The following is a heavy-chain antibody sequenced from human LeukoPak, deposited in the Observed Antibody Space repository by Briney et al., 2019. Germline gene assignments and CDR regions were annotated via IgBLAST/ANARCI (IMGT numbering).Heavy chain of an antibody. CDR2: ISSNGGST. V-gene: IGHV3-64D*06. Sequence: GGSLRLSCSASGFTFSYLAMHWVRQPPGKGLEYVSAISSNGGSTYYADSVKGRFTISRDNSKNTLYLQMSSLRAVDTAVYYCVKVGGCSGGTCYYFDYWGQGTLVTVSS. CDR3: VKVGGCSGGTCYYFDY. J-gene: IGHJ4*02. CDR1: GFTFSYLA. D-gene: IGHD2-15*01.